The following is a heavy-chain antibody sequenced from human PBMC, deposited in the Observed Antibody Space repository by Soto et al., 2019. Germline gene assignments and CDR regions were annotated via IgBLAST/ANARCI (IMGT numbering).Heavy chain of an antibody. CDR3: ARGLGYSSSWYRDAFDI. CDR2: ISAYNGNT. V-gene: IGHV1-18*01. CDR1: GYTFTSYG. J-gene: IGHJ3*02. Sequence: ASVKVSCKASGYTFTSYGISWVRQAPGQGLEWMGWISAYNGNTNYAQKLQGRVTMTTDTSTSTAYMELRSLRSDDTAVYYCARGLGYSSSWYRDAFDIWGQGTMVTVSS. D-gene: IGHD6-13*01.